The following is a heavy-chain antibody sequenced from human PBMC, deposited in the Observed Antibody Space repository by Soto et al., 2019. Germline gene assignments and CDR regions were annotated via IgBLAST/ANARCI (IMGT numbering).Heavy chain of an antibody. CDR1: GFTFTSYA. CDR3: ARDRATFDY. J-gene: IGHJ4*02. D-gene: IGHD1-26*01. Sequence: PGGSLRLSCAASGFTFTSYAMSWVRLTPGKGLEWVSAISGSGSNTFYADSVRGRLTISRDNSKNTVFLQMNNLRAEDTAVYFCARDRATFDYWGQGTRVTVSS. CDR2: ISGSGSNT. V-gene: IGHV3-23*01.